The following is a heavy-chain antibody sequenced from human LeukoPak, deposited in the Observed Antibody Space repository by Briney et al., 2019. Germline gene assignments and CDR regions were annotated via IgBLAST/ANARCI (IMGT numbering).Heavy chain of an antibody. CDR1: GYSFNTYW. CDR2: IYPGDSDT. D-gene: IGHD3-22*01. CDR3: ARLGYYDSSGYYQGGFDY. J-gene: IGHJ4*02. Sequence: GESLKISCKGSGYSFNTYWIGWVRQMPGKGLEWMGIIYPGDSDTKYSPSFQGQVTISADKSISTAYLQWSSLKASDTAMYYCARLGYYDSSGYYQGGFDYWGQGTLVTVSS. V-gene: IGHV5-51*01.